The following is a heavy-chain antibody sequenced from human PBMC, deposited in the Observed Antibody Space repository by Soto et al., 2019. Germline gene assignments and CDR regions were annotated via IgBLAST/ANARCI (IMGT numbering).Heavy chain of an antibody. CDR1: GFDFRNYA. D-gene: IGHD5-18*01. CDR3: ARAVDAAMGPLDY. Sequence: GGSLRLSCAASGFDFRNYAMHWVRQSPDKGPEWVAITSDDGDIQYYADSVKGRFTISRDNSKNTLYLQMTSLRSEDAAVYFCARAVDAAMGPLDYWGQGTLVTVSS. J-gene: IGHJ4*02. CDR2: TSDDGDIQ. V-gene: IGHV3-30-3*01.